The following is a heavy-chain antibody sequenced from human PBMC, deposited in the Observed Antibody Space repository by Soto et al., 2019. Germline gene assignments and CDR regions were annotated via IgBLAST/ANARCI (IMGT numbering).Heavy chain of an antibody. V-gene: IGHV3-15*01. Sequence: EMHLVDSGGGLVKPGGPLRLSCAASGFTFSHAWMSWVRQAPGKGLEWVGRIKSKADGETKDYGAPVRGRFTISRDDSQDILYLHMNSLRIEDTAVYYCCVIKRRDQYSTSGYWFDPWGPGTLVTVSS. D-gene: IGHD4-4*01. CDR2: IKSKADGETK. CDR3: CVIKRRDQYSTSGYWFDP. J-gene: IGHJ5*02. CDR1: GFTFSHAW.